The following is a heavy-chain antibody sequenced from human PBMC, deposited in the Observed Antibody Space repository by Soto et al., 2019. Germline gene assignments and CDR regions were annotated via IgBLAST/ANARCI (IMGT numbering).Heavy chain of an antibody. CDR3: SRQGPYYYQIWDFDL. D-gene: IGHD3-10*01. CDR1: GGSISSSSYY. J-gene: IGHJ2*01. CDR2: IHYSGST. V-gene: IGHV4-39*01. Sequence: QLQLQESGPGLVKPSETLSLTCTVSGGSISSSSYYWGWIRQPPGKGLEWIGSIHYSGSTYYNPSLQSRVTISVDTSNNQFSLQLSSVTAADTAVYYCSRQGPYYYQIWDFDLWGRGTLVTVSS.